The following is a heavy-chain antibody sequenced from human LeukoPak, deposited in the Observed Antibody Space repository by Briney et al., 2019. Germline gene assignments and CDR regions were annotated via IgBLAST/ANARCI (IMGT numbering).Heavy chain of an antibody. V-gene: IGHV1-18*04. Sequence: GASVKVSCKASGYTFTDYYIHWVRQAPGQGLEWMGWISAYNGNTNYAQKLQGRVTMTTDTSTSTAYMELRSLRSDDTAVYYCARDPNQQYSSSWYGGGYYYYGMDVWGQGTTVTVSS. D-gene: IGHD6-13*01. CDR3: ARDPNQQYSSSWYGGGYYYYGMDV. CDR1: GYTFTDYY. CDR2: ISAYNGNT. J-gene: IGHJ6*02.